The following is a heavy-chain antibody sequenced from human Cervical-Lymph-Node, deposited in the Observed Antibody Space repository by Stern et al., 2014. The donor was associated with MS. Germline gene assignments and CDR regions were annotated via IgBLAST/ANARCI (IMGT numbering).Heavy chain of an antibody. CDR3: AAEGEYIRSGIYHYTGMDV. CDR1: GFTFLSSA. V-gene: IGHV1-58*02. CDR2: IGVEHADT. J-gene: IGHJ6*02. D-gene: IGHD3-10*01. Sequence: QLVQSGPEVKRPGTSVRVSCKASGFTFLSSAMQWVRQARGQPLEWVGFIGVEHADTRYAQKFHDRVTISRDMSTSTVNMELSSLRSEDTAVYYCAAEGEYIRSGIYHYTGMDVWGQGTTVTVSS.